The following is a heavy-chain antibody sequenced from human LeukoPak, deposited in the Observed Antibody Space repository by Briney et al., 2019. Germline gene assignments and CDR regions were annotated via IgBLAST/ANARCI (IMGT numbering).Heavy chain of an antibody. V-gene: IGHV3-74*01. CDR3: ARYSSGWYDY. J-gene: IGHJ4*02. D-gene: IGHD6-19*01. CDR1: GFTFSSYW. Sequence: GGSLRLSCAASGFTFSSYWMHWVRQAPGKGLVWVSRINSDGTSTGYADSVKGRFTISRDNAKNSLYLQMNSLRAEDTAVYYCARYSSGWYDYWGQGTLVTVSS. CDR2: INSDGTST.